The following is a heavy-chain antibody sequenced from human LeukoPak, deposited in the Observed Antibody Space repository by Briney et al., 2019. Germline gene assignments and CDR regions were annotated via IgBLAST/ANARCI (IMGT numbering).Heavy chain of an antibody. Sequence: GGSLRLSCAVSGFTFSNNGMHWVRQAPGKGLEWVAFVWYNGNKKYYADSVKGRFTISRDNSKNTLYLQMNSLRAEDTAVYYCAKGSYSSSSQAAFDIWGQGTMVTVSS. D-gene: IGHD6-6*01. V-gene: IGHV3-30*02. CDR1: GFTFSNNG. J-gene: IGHJ3*02. CDR2: VWYNGNKK. CDR3: AKGSYSSSSQAAFDI.